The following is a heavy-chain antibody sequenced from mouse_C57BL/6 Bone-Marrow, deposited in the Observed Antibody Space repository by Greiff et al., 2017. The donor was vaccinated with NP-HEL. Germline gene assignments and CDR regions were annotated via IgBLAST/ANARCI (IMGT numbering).Heavy chain of an antibody. D-gene: IGHD1-1*01. V-gene: IGHV1-80*01. CDR2: IYPGDGDT. CDR3: ARVTVVAKDYFDY. J-gene: IGHJ2*01. CDR1: GYAFSSYW. Sequence: QVQLQQSGAELVKPGASVKISCKASGYAFSSYWMNWVKQRPGKGLEWIGQIYPGDGDTNYNGKFKGKATLTADKSSSTAYMQLSSLTSEDSAVYFCARVTVVAKDYFDYWGQGTTLTVSS.